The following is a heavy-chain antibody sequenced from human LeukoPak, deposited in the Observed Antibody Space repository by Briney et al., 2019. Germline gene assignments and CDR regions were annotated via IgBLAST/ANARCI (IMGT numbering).Heavy chain of an antibody. J-gene: IGHJ6*03. Sequence: GPVKVSCKVSGYTLTELSMHWVRQAPGKGLEWMGGFEPEDGETIYAQKFQGRVTMTEDTSTDTAYMELSSLRSEDTAVYYCATVTSITLPKNYYYYMDVWGKGTTVTISS. CDR3: ATVTSITLPKNYYYYMDV. V-gene: IGHV1-24*01. D-gene: IGHD3-10*01. CDR2: FEPEDGET. CDR1: GYTLTELS.